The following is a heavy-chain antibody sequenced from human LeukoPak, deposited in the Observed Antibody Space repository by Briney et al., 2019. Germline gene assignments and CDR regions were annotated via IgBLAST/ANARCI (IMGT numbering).Heavy chain of an antibody. CDR3: ARDPSSGWYLKGWFDP. Sequence: GGSLRLSCAASGFTFSSYSMNWVRQAPGKGLEWVSSISSSSNYIYYADSVKGRFTISRDNAKNSLYLQMISLRAEDTAVYDCARDPSSGWYLKGWFDPWGQGTLVTVSS. J-gene: IGHJ5*02. CDR1: GFTFSSYS. CDR2: ISSSSNYI. V-gene: IGHV3-21*01. D-gene: IGHD6-19*01.